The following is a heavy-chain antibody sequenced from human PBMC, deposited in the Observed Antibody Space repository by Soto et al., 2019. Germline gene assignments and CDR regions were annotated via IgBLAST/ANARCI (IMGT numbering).Heavy chain of an antibody. CDR1: GGSISSYY. V-gene: IGHV4-59*01. Sequence: PSETLSLTCTVSGGSISSYYWSWIRQPPGKGLEWIGYIYYSGSTNYNPSLKSRVTISVDTSKNQFSLKLSSVTAADTAVYYCARRSPVATGGDYEGTLDYWGQGTLVTVS. D-gene: IGHD4-17*01. CDR3: ARRSPVATGGDYEGTLDY. J-gene: IGHJ4*02. CDR2: IYYSGST.